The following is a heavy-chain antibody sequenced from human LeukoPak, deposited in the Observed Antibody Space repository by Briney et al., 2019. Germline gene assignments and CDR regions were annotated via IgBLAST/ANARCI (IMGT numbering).Heavy chain of an antibody. V-gene: IGHV4-4*09. D-gene: IGHD6-6*01. CDR1: GGSISSYY. J-gene: IGHJ4*02. CDR2: IYASGST. CDR3: ARHREYSSSSVKY. Sequence: SETLSLTCTVSGGSISSYYWSWIRQPPGKGLEWIAYIYASGSTNYNPALKSRVTISVDTSKNQFSLKLNSVTAADTAVYFCARHREYSSSSVKYWGQGTLVTVSS.